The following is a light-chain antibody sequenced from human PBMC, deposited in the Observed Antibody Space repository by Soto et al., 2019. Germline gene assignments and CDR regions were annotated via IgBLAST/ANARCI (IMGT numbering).Light chain of an antibody. CDR1: QSVRSSY. J-gene: IGKJ1*01. Sequence: EIVLTQSPGTLSLSPGARDPLSCRASQSVRSSYLAWYQQKPSQSPRLLIYGASSRASGIPDRFSGSGSGTDFTLTITRLEPEDFAVYYCQQYGSSGTFGQGTKVDI. CDR2: GAS. CDR3: QQYGSSGT. V-gene: IGKV3-20*01.